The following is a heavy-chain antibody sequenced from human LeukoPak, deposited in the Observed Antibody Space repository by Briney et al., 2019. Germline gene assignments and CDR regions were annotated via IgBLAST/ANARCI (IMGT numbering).Heavy chain of an antibody. V-gene: IGHV3-9*01. D-gene: IGHD3-22*01. J-gene: IGHJ4*02. CDR2: ISWNSGSI. Sequence: GGSLRLSCAASGFTVSSNYMSWVRQAPGKGLEWVSGISWNSGSIGYADSVKGRFTISRDNAKNSLYLQMNSLRAEDTALYYCAKDHGMYYYDSSGFDYWGQGTLVTVSS. CDR1: GFTVSSNY. CDR3: AKDHGMYYYDSSGFDY.